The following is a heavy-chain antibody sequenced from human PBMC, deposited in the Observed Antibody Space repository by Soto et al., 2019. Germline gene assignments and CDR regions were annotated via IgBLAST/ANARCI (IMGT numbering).Heavy chain of an antibody. CDR3: ARQQLLPFYYALDV. CDR1: GGSISGYY. D-gene: IGHD6-13*01. V-gene: IGHV4-59*01. Sequence: TLSLTCTVSGGSISGYYWSWIRQPPGKGLEYIGYIYYRGSTNYNPSLESRVTMSVDTSRNQFSLKVNSVTAADTAVYYCARQQLLPFYYALDVWGQGTTVTVSS. J-gene: IGHJ6*02. CDR2: IYYRGST.